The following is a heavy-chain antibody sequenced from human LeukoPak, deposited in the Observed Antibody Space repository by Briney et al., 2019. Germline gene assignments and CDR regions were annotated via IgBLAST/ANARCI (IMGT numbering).Heavy chain of an antibody. V-gene: IGHV3-48*03. J-gene: IGHJ4*02. D-gene: IGHD6-13*01. CDR1: GFTFSSYE. CDR2: ISSSGSTI. Sequence: GGSLRLYCAASGFTFSSYEMNWLRQAPGKGLEWVSYISSSGSTIYYADSVKGRFAISRDNAKNSLYLQMNSLRAEDTAVYYCARGFHPGIAAAGPYFDYWGQGTLVTVSS. CDR3: ARGFHPGIAAAGPYFDY.